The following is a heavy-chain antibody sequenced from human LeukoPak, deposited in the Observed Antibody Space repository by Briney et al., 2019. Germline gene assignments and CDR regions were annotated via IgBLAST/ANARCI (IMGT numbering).Heavy chain of an antibody. CDR2: INPSGGST. CDR1: GYTFTSYY. CDR3: ARDQEGFDY. J-gene: IGHJ4*02. V-gene: IGHV1-46*01. Sequence: ASVKVSCKASGYTFTSYYMHWARQAPGQGLEWMGIINPSGGSTSYAQKFQDRVTVTRDTSTSTVHMELGGLRSEDTAVYYCARDQEGFDYWGQGTQVTVSS.